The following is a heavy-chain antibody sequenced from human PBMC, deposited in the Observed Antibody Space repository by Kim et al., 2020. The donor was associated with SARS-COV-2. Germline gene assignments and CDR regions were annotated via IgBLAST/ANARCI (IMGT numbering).Heavy chain of an antibody. D-gene: IGHD3-22*01. CDR3: AKDNRWGIYYDSSGYLFDY. V-gene: IGHV3-9*01. J-gene: IGHJ4*02. Sequence: GGSLRLSCAASGFTFDDYAMHWVRQAPGKGLEWVSGISWNSGSIGYADSVKGRFTISRDNAKNSLYLQMNSLRAEDTALYYCAKDNRWGIYYDSSGYLFDYWGQGTLVTVSS. CDR1: GFTFDDYA. CDR2: ISWNSGSI.